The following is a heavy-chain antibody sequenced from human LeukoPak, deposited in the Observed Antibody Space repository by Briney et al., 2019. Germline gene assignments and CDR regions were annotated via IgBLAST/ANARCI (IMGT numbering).Heavy chain of an antibody. Sequence: PGGSLRLSCAASGFTFSSYAMSWVRQAPGKGLEWVSGNSGSGGSTYYADSVKGRFTISRDNSKNTLYLQMNSLRADDTAVYYCAKGHTRDGYEWGQGTLVTVSS. CDR2: NSGSGGST. V-gene: IGHV3-23*01. D-gene: IGHD5-24*01. CDR1: GFTFSSYA. J-gene: IGHJ4*02. CDR3: AKGHTRDGYE.